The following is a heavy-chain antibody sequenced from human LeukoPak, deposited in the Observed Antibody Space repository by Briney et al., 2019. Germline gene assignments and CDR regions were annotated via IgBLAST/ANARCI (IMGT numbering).Heavy chain of an antibody. Sequence: SDTLSLTCTVSGGSISSYYWSWIRQPPGKGLEWIGYIKYSGSTNYKPSPKSRVTISVDTSKNQFSLKLSSVTAADTAVYYCARRPRDNTVGIDYWGQGTLVTVSS. J-gene: IGHJ4*02. CDR1: GGSISSYY. CDR2: IKYSGST. CDR3: ARRPRDNTVGIDY. V-gene: IGHV4-59*08. D-gene: IGHD4-23*01.